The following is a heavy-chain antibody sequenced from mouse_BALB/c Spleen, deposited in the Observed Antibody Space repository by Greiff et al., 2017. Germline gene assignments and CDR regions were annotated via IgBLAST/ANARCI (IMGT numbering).Heavy chain of an antibody. J-gene: IGHJ4*01. CDR2: ISSGGSYT. CDR3: AIITTATSDYYAMDY. D-gene: IGHD1-2*01. CDR1: GFTFSSYA. Sequence: EVKLVESGGGLVKPGGSLKLSCAASGFTFSSYAMSWVRQSPEKRLEWVAEISSGGSYTYYPDTVTGRFTISRDNAKNTLYLEMSSLRSEDTAMYYCAIITTATSDYYAMDYWGQGTSVTVSS. V-gene: IGHV5-9-4*01.